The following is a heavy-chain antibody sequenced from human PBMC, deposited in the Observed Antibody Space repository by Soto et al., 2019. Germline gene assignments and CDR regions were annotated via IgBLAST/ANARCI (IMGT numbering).Heavy chain of an antibody. V-gene: IGHV4-30-4*01. CDR2: IYYSGST. CDR1: GGSISSGDYY. J-gene: IGHJ5*02. CDR3: AREKRFLEWLPSNNWFDP. Sequence: SETLSLTCTVSGGSISSGDYYWSWIRQPPGKGLEWIGYIYYSGSTYYNPSLKSRVTISVDTSKNQFSLKLSSVTAADTAVYYCAREKRFLEWLPSNNWFDPWGQGTLVTVSS. D-gene: IGHD3-3*01.